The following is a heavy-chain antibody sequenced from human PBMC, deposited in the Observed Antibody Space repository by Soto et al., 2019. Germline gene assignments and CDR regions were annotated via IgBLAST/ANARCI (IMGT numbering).Heavy chain of an antibody. Sequence: EVHLVESGGGLVQPGGSLRLSCTASGFIFSNYWIHWVRQAPGKGLVWVSRINNDGSNTDYVDSVKGRFTISRDNAKNTLYLQMNSLRAEDTAVYYCAKRDVGAGYHHWGQGTLVTVSS. D-gene: IGHD2-2*01. J-gene: IGHJ1*01. V-gene: IGHV3-74*01. CDR2: INNDGSNT. CDR1: GFIFSNYW. CDR3: AKRDVGAGYHH.